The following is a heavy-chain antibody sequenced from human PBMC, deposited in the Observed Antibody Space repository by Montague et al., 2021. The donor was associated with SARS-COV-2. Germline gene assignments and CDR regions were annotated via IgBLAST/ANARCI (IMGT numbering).Heavy chain of an antibody. D-gene: IGHD2-2*01. CDR3: ARARQDVVVPALGIGAYYYYYYMDV. CDR1: GGSFSGYN. J-gene: IGHJ6*03. V-gene: IGHV4-34*01. Sequence: SETLSLTCAVYGGSFSGYNWSWIRQPPGKGLEWIGEINHSGSTNYNPSLESRVTISVDTSKNQFSLKLSSVTAADTAVYYCARARQDVVVPALGIGAYYYYYYMDVWGKGTTVTVSS. CDR2: INHSGST.